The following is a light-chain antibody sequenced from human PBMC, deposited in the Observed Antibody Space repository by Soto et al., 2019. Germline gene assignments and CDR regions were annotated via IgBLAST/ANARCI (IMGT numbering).Light chain of an antibody. J-gene: IGKJ2*01. CDR3: QQYNNWPYT. V-gene: IGKV3-15*01. CDR2: GAS. Sequence: EIVMTQSPATLSVSPGERATLSCRASQSVSSNFAWYQQKPGQAPRLLIYGASTRATGIPARFSRSGSGTEFTLTISSLQSEDFAVYYCQQYNNWPYTFGQGTKLEIK. CDR1: QSVSSN.